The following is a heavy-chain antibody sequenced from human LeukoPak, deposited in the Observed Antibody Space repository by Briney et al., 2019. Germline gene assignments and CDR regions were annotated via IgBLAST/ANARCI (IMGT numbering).Heavy chain of an antibody. J-gene: IGHJ5*02. CDR1: GGSISSSNW. CDR3: AREGYGDYGGWLDP. D-gene: IGHD4-17*01. Sequence: SETLSLTCAVSGGSISSSNWWSWVRQPPGKGLEWIGSINHSGSRYYDPSLKSRVTMSVDTSNNQFSLILSSVTAADTAMYYCAREGYGDYGGWLDPWGQGTLVTVSP. V-gene: IGHV4-4*02. CDR2: INHSGSR.